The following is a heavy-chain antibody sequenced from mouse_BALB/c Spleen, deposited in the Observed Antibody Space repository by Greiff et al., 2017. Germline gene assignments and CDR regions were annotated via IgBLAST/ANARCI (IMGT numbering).Heavy chain of an antibody. V-gene: IGHV14-3*02. D-gene: IGHD2-4*01. CDR2: IDPANGNT. CDR1: GFNIKDTY. J-gene: IGHJ3*01. CDR3: ARSDDYDGPWFAY. Sequence: EVQLVESGAELVKPGASVKLSCTASGFNIKDTYMHWVKQRPEQGLEWIGRIDPANGNTKYDPKFQGKATITADTSSNTAYLQLSSLTSEDTAVYYCARSDDYDGPWFAYWGQGTLVTVSA.